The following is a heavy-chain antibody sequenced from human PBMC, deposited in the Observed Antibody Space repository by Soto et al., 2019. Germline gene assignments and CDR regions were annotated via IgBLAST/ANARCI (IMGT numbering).Heavy chain of an antibody. CDR1: GFTFSSYS. CDR2: ISSSSSYI. CDR3: ARVCGYCSGDAGGYFDL. D-gene: IGHD2-15*01. Sequence: EVQLVESGGGLVKPGGSLRLSCAASGFTFSSYSMNWARQAPGKGLEWVSSISSSSSYIYYADSVKGRFTISRDNAKNSLYLKMNSLRAEDTAVYYCARVCGYCSGDAGGYFDLWGRGTLVTVSS. J-gene: IGHJ2*01. V-gene: IGHV3-21*01.